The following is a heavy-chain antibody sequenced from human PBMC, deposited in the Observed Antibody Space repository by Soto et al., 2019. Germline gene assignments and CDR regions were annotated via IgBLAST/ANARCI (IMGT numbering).Heavy chain of an antibody. CDR3: ARDRRASSSWYGNFDD. CDR1: GFTFSSYG. CDR2: ISYDGSNT. Sequence: PGGSLRLSCVASGFTFSSYGMHWVRQAPGKGLEWVAIISYDGSNTYYADSVKGRFTISRDNSKNTLYLQMNSLRAEDTSVYYCARDRRASSSWYGNFDDWGQGALVTVSS. V-gene: IGHV3-30*03. J-gene: IGHJ4*02. D-gene: IGHD6-13*01.